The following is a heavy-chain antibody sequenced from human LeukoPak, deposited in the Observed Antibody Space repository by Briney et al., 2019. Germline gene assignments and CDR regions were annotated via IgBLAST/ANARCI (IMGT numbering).Heavy chain of an antibody. J-gene: IGHJ4*02. CDR2: IGTAGDT. CDR3: ARDLGYCTNGVCHTRFDY. Sequence: GGSLRLSCAASGFTFSSYDMHWVRQATGKGLEWVSAIGTAGDTYYPGSVKGRFTISRENAKNSLYLQMNSLRAEDTAVYYCARDLGYCTNGVCHTRFDYWGQGALVTVSS. V-gene: IGHV3-13*01. CDR1: GFTFSSYD. D-gene: IGHD2-8*01.